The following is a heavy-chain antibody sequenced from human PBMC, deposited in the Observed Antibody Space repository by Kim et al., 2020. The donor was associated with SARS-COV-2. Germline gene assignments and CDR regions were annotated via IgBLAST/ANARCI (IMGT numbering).Heavy chain of an antibody. CDR1: GYTFTSYY. J-gene: IGHJ6*02. CDR3: ARDGLPLRVAAAGDGMDV. Sequence: ASVKVSCKASGYTFTSYYMHWVRQAPGQGLEWMGIINPSGGSTSYAQKFQGRVTMTRDTSTSTVYMELSSLRSEDTAVYYCARDGLPLRVAAAGDGMDVWGQGTTVTVSS. CDR2: INPSGGST. D-gene: IGHD6-13*01. V-gene: IGHV1-46*01.